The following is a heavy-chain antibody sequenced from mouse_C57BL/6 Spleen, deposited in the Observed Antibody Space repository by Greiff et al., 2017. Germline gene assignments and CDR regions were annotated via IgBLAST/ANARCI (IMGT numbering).Heavy chain of an antibody. CDR1: GYTFTDYN. CDR3: ARSIYDGYYGRNYAMDY. J-gene: IGHJ4*01. Sequence: VQLQQSGPELVKPGASVKIPCKASGYTFTDYNMDWVKQSHGKSLEWIGDINPNNGGTIYNQKFKGKATLTVDKSSSTAYMELRSLTSEDTAVYYCARSIYDGYYGRNYAMDYWGQGTSVTVSS. D-gene: IGHD2-3*01. CDR2: INPNNGGT. V-gene: IGHV1-18*01.